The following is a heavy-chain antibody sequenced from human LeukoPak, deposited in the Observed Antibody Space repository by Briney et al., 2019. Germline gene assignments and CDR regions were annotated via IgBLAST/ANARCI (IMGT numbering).Heavy chain of an antibody. Sequence: ASVKVSCKTSGYTFTSYGISWVRQAPGQGLEWMGWISAYNGNTNYAQKLQGRVTMTTDTSTSTAYMELRSLRSDDTAVYYCARGPPSYCGGDCYPHYFDNWGQGTLVTVSS. CDR2: ISAYNGNT. D-gene: IGHD2-21*02. V-gene: IGHV1-18*01. CDR1: GYTFTSYG. J-gene: IGHJ4*02. CDR3: ARGPPSYCGGDCYPHYFDN.